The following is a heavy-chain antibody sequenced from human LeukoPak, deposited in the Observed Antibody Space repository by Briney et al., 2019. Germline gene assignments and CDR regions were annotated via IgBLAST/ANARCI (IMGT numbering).Heavy chain of an antibody. Sequence: PGGSLRLSCAASGFTFSSYWMSWVRQAPGKGLEWVANIKQDGSEKYYVDSVEGRFTISRDNAKNSLYLQMNSLRAEDTALYYCAKVDETYYYYYGMDVWGQGTTVTVSS. CDR2: IKQDGSEK. J-gene: IGHJ6*02. CDR3: AKVDETYYYYYGMDV. V-gene: IGHV3-7*03. CDR1: GFTFSSYW.